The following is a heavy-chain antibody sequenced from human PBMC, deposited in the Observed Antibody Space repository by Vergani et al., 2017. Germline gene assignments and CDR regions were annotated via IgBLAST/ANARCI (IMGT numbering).Heavy chain of an antibody. CDR2: IDWDDDK. J-gene: IGHJ4*02. CDR1: GFSLSTSGMC. V-gene: IGHV2-70*01. D-gene: IGHD3-10*01. Sequence: QVTLRESGPALVKPTQTLTLTCTFSGFSLSTSGMCVSWIRQPPGKALEWLALIDWDDDKYYSTSLKTRLTISKDTSKNQVVLTMTNMDPVDTATYYCARSLSLLWFGELLGNYFDYWGQGTLVTVSS. CDR3: ARSLSLLWFGELLGNYFDY.